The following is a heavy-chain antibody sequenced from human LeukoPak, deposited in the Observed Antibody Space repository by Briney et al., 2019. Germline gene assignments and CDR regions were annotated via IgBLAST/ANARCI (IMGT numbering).Heavy chain of an antibody. CDR1: GFTFGDYA. CDR2: IRSKAYGGTT. CDR3: TRVAATRPPDY. Sequence: GGSLRLSCTASGFTFGDYAMSWSRQAPGKGLEWVGFIRSKAYGGTTEYAASVKGRFTISRDDSKSIAYLQMNSLKTEDTAVYYCTRVAATRPPDYWGQGTLVTVSS. D-gene: IGHD2-15*01. J-gene: IGHJ4*02. V-gene: IGHV3-49*03.